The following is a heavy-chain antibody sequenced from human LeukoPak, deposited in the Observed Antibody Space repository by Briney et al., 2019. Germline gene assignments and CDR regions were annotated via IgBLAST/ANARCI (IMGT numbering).Heavy chain of an antibody. CDR1: GFTFSSYA. CDR2: INHSGST. Sequence: GSLRLSCAASGFTFSSYAMSWVRQPPGKGLEWIGEINHSGSTNYNPSLKSRVAISVDTSKNQFSLKLSSVTAADTAVYYCARGWGYSYGYGTYWGQGTLVTVSS. V-gene: IGHV4-34*01. J-gene: IGHJ4*02. D-gene: IGHD5-18*01. CDR3: ARGWGYSYGYGTY.